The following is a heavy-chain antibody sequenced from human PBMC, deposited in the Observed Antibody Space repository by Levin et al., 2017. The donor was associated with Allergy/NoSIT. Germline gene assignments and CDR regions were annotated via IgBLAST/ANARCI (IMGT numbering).Heavy chain of an antibody. CDR3: ARLGSDTGYGFEGKIYSYYYMDV. Sequence: SETLSLTCSVSGGSVTNRSHNWGWVRQPPGKGLEWIASIYHTGRSYYNPSLKSRVTISVDTSKNQVPLKLRSVTAADTAVYYCARLGSDTGYGFEGKIYSYYYMDVWGKGTTVTVSS. V-gene: IGHV4-39*01. CDR2: IYHTGRS. J-gene: IGHJ6*03. D-gene: IGHD5-12*01. CDR1: GGSVTNRSHN.